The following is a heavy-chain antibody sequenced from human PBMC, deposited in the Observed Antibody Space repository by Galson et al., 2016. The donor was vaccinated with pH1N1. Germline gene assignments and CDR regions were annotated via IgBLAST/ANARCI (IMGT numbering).Heavy chain of an antibody. CDR2: INWNGGNT. CDR3: ARNYYGSGNYYKPVGFYYMDV. CDR1: GFTFDDYG. J-gene: IGHJ6*03. V-gene: IGHV3-20*04. Sequence: SLRLSCAASGFTFDDYGMIWVRQRPGKGLEWVSAINWNGGNTGYADSVKVRFTISRDDAKNSLFLQMNSLRAEDTALYYCARNYYGSGNYYKPVGFYYMDVWGKGTTVTVSS. D-gene: IGHD3-10*01.